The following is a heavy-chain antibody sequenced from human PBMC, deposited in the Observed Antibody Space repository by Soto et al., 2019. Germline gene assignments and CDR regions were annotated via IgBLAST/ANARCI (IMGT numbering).Heavy chain of an antibody. CDR1: GYTFTSYY. D-gene: IGHD3-16*02. Sequence: ASVKVSFTASGYTFTSYYMHWVRQAPGQGLEWMGIINPSGGSASYAQKFQGRVTMTRDTSTSTVYMELSSLRSEDTAVYYCARAAWPVYDYIWGSYRYTPFDYWGQGTLVTVSS. CDR2: INPSGGSA. CDR3: ARAAWPVYDYIWGSYRYTPFDY. V-gene: IGHV1-46*03. J-gene: IGHJ4*02.